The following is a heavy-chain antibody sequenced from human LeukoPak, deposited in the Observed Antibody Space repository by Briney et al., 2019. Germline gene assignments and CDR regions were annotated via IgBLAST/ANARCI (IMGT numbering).Heavy chain of an antibody. J-gene: IGHJ5*02. CDR3: ARASGGSGHAPFDP. CDR1: GYTFISYG. D-gene: IGHD2-15*01. CDR2: ISAYNGNT. Sequence: ASVKVSCKASGYTFISYGISWVRQAPGQGLEWMGWISAYNGNTNYAQKLQGRVTMTTDTSTSTAYMELSSLRSEDTAVYYCARASGGSGHAPFDPWGQGTLVTVSS. V-gene: IGHV1-18*01.